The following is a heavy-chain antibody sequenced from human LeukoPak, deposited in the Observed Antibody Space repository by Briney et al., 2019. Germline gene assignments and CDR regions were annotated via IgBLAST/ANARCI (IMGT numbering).Heavy chain of an antibody. CDR1: GFTFSGSA. CDR2: IRSKANSYAT. J-gene: IGHJ6*03. CDR3: TSPKRWVGRPNYYYYMDV. Sequence: GGSLRLSCAASGFTFSGSAMHWVRQASGEGLEWVGRIRSKANSYATAYAASVKGRFTISRDDSKNTAYLQMNSLKTEDTAVYYCTSPKRWVGRPNYYYYMDVWGKGTTVTVSS. V-gene: IGHV3-73*01. D-gene: IGHD3-10*01.